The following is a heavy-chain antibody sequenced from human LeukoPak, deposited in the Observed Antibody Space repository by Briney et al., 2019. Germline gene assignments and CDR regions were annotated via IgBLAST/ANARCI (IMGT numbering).Heavy chain of an antibody. CDR2: IYYSGST. Sequence: PSRTLSLTCTVSGGSISSGGYYWSWIRQHPGKGLEWIGYIYYSGSTYYNPSLKSRVTISVDTSKNQFSLKLSSVTAADTAVYYCARQPTSSGWLDYWGQGTLVTVSS. D-gene: IGHD6-19*01. CDR1: GGSISSGGYY. J-gene: IGHJ4*02. V-gene: IGHV4-31*03. CDR3: ARQPTSSGWLDY.